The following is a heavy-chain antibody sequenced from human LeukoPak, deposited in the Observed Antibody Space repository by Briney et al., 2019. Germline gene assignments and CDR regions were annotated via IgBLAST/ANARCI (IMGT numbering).Heavy chain of an antibody. Sequence: ASVKVSCKVSGYTLSELSMHWVRQAPGKGREGLGGFDPEDGETIYAQKFQGRVTMTEDTSTDTAYMELSSLRSEDTAVYYCAARIAAPYYFDYWGQGTLVTVS. J-gene: IGHJ4*02. V-gene: IGHV1-24*01. CDR3: AARIAAPYYFDY. D-gene: IGHD6-13*01. CDR2: FDPEDGET. CDR1: GYTLSELS.